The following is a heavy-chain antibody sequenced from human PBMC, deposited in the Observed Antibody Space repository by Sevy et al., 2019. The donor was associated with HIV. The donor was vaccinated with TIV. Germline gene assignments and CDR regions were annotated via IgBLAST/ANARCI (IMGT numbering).Heavy chain of an antibody. CDR3: ATSGTTGTTSHFGY. CDR2: IIPIFGIP. Sequence: ASVKVSCKASGGTFSDFGFHWVRQAPGQGLEWMGGIIPIFGIPNYAQQFLGRVTIIADESTSTVYMELNRLTSDYTAVYYCATSGTTGTTSHFGYWGQGTLVTVSS. D-gene: IGHD1-1*01. CDR1: GGTFSDFG. J-gene: IGHJ4*02. V-gene: IGHV1-69*13.